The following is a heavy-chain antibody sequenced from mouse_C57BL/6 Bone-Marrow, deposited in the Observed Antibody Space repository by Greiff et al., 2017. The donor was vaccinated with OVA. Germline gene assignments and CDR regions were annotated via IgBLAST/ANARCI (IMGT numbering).Heavy chain of an antibody. V-gene: IGHV1-82*01. J-gene: IGHJ2*01. CDR1: GYAFSSSW. CDR3: ARWFGSSSYYFGY. D-gene: IGHD1-1*01. Sequence: VQLQQSGPELVKPGASVKISCKASGYAFSSSWMNWVKQRPGQGLEWIGRIYPGAGDTNYNGKFKGKATLTAATSSSTAYMQLSSLTSEDSAVYFCARWFGSSSYYFGYWGQGTTLTVAS. CDR2: IYPGAGDT.